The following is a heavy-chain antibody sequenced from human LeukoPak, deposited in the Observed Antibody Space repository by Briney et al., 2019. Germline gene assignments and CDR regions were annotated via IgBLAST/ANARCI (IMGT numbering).Heavy chain of an antibody. J-gene: IGHJ6*03. V-gene: IGHV3-7*01. CDR3: ARVRSTPHGYMDV. CDR1: GFTFSSYW. CDR2: IKQDGSEK. D-gene: IGHD3-3*01. Sequence: GGSLRLSCAASGFTFSSYWMSWVRQAPGKGLEWVANIKQDGSEKYYVDSVKGRFTISRDNAKNSLYLQMNSLRAEDTAVYHCARVRSTPHGYMDVWGKGTTVTVSS.